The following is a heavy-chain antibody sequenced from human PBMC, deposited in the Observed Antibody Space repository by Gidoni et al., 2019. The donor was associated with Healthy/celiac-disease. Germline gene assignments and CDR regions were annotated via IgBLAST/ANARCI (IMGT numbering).Heavy chain of an antibody. J-gene: IGHJ4*02. V-gene: IGHV3-23*01. D-gene: IGHD3-22*01. CDR3: AKVRSDSVVVDY. Sequence: EVQLLESGGGLVQPGGSRRRACAASGFTFSSYAMGWVRQAPGKGLEWVSAISGSGGSTYYADSVKGRFTISRDNSKNTLYLQMNSLGAEDTAVYYCAKVRSDSVVVDYWGQGTLVTVSS. CDR1: GFTFSSYA. CDR2: ISGSGGST.